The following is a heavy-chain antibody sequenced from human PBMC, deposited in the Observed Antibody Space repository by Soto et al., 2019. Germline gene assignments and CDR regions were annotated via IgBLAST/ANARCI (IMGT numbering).Heavy chain of an antibody. CDR2: IYYSGST. Sequence: SETLSLTCTVSGGSISSSSYYWGWIRQPPGKGLEWIGSIYYSGSTYYNPSLKSRVTISVDTSKNQFSLKLSSVTAADTVVYFCARHTSCGGDCFSWFDPWGQGTLVTV. V-gene: IGHV4-39*01. D-gene: IGHD2-21*02. CDR3: ARHTSCGGDCFSWFDP. J-gene: IGHJ5*02. CDR1: GGSISSSSYY.